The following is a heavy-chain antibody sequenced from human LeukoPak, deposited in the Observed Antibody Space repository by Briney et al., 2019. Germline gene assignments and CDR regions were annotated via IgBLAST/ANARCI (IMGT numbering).Heavy chain of an antibody. CDR3: TAWDYGDYQWFDY. CDR1: GFTFSNAW. D-gene: IGHD4-17*01. Sequence: GGSLRLSWAASGFTFSNAWMNWVRQAPGKGLEWVGRIKSKTDGGTTDYAAPVKGRFTISRDDSKNTLYLQMNSLKTEDTAVYYCTAWDYGDYQWFDYWGQGTLVTVSS. V-gene: IGHV3-15*07. CDR2: IKSKTDGGTT. J-gene: IGHJ4*02.